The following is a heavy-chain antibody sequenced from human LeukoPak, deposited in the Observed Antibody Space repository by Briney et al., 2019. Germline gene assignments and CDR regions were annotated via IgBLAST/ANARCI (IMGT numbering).Heavy chain of an antibody. D-gene: IGHD3-10*01. V-gene: IGHV4-4*02. Sequence: PSETLSLTCTVSGGSISSSNWWSWVRQPPGQGLEWIGEIYHSGSTNYNPSLKSRVTISVDKSKNQFSLKLSSVTAADTAVYYCARSGPNYYYGSGSYYKLFDYWGQGTLVTVSS. CDR3: ARSGPNYYYGSGSYYKLFDY. CDR2: IYHSGST. CDR1: GGSISSSNW. J-gene: IGHJ4*02.